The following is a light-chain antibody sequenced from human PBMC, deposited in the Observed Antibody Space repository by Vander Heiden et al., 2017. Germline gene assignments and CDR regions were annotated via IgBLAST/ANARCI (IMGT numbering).Light chain of an antibody. V-gene: IGLV3-1*01. CDR1: KLGDKY. CDR2: QDS. J-gene: IGLJ2*01. CDR3: QAWDSSTHVV. Sequence: SYELTQPPSVSVSPGQTASITCPGDKLGDKYACWYQQKPGQSPVLVIYQDSKRPAGIPERFSGSNSGNTATLTISGTQAVDEADYYCQAWDSSTHVVFGGGTKLTVL.